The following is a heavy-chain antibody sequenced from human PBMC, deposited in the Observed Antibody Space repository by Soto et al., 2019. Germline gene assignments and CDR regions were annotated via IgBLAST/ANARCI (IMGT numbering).Heavy chain of an antibody. V-gene: IGHV4-30-2*01. J-gene: IGHJ3*02. CDR2: IYNSGST. CDR1: GASISRSSYC. Sequence: PSETLSLTCTVSGASISRSSYCWAWIRQPPGKGLEWIGFIYNSGSTYYNSSLKSRVTISVDRSKNHFFLNLTSVTAADTAVYYCATYRKFFQIWGQGTKVTVSS. CDR3: ATYRKFFQI.